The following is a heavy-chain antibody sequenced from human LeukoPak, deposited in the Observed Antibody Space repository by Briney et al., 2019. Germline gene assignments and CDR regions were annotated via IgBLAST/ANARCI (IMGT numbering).Heavy chain of an antibody. CDR2: IIPIFGTA. CDR3: ARDLIFGTMIVVVALDY. V-gene: IGHV1-69*13. CDR1: GGTFSSYA. D-gene: IGHD3-22*01. Sequence: ASVKVSCKASGGTFSSYAISWVRQAPGQGLEWMGGIIPIFGTANYAQKFQGRVTITADESTSTAYMELSSLRSEDTAVYYCARDLIFGTMIVVVALDYWGQGTLVTVSS. J-gene: IGHJ4*02.